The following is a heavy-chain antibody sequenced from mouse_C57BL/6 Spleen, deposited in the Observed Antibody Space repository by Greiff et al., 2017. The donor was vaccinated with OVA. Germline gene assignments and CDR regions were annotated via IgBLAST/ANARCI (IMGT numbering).Heavy chain of an antibody. D-gene: IGHD2-4*01. J-gene: IGHJ1*03. V-gene: IGHV8-12*01. CDR2: IYWDDDK. CDR3: ARRAEGDDYDEGYFDV. CDR1: GFSLSTSGMG. Sequence: QVTLKECGPGILQSSQTLSLTCSFSGFSLSTSGMGVSWIRQPSGKGLEWLAHIYWDDDKRYNPSLKSRLTISKDTSRNQVFLKITSVDTADTATYYCARRAEGDDYDEGYFDVWGTGTTVTVSS.